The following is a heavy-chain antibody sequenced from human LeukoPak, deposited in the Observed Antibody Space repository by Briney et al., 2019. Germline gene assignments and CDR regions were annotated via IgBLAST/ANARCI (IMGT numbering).Heavy chain of an antibody. CDR3: AVEGGCSSTSCYRGHDAFDI. Sequence: PSETLSLTCTVSGGSISSGSYYWSWIRQPAGKGLEWIGRIYTSGSTNYNPSLKSRVTISVDTSKNQFSLKLSSVTAADTAVYYCAVEGGCSSTSCYRGHDAFDIWGQGTMVTVSS. J-gene: IGHJ3*02. CDR2: IYTSGST. D-gene: IGHD2-2*02. CDR1: GGSISSGSYY. V-gene: IGHV4-61*02.